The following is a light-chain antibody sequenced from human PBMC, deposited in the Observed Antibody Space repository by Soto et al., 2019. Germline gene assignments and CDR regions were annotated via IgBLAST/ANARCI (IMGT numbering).Light chain of an antibody. CDR1: SSNIGAGYD. Sequence: QSVLTQPTSVSGAPGQRVTISCTGSSSNIGAGYDVHWYQQLPGTAPKLLIYGNSNRPSGVPDRFSGSKSGTSASLAITGLKAEDEADYYCQSYDSSLSGHYVFGTGTKLTVL. CDR2: GNS. J-gene: IGLJ1*01. V-gene: IGLV1-40*01. CDR3: QSYDSSLSGHYV.